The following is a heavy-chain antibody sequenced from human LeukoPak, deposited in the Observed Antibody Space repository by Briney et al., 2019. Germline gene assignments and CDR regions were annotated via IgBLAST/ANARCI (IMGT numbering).Heavy chain of an antibody. Sequence: GGSLRLSCAASGFTFPSYAMSWVRQAPGKGLQWVSTISSGGTTTYYAASVKGRFTISRDNSKNVYLQMSSLRVEDTAVYYCARGALGLTYSSSLYLGYHGLDVWGQGTTVIVSS. CDR1: GFTFPSYA. J-gene: IGHJ6*02. V-gene: IGHV3-23*01. CDR2: ISSGGTTT. D-gene: IGHD6-13*01. CDR3: ARGALGLTYSSSLYLGYHGLDV.